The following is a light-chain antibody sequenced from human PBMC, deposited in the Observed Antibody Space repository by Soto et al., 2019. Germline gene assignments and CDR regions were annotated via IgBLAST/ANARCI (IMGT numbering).Light chain of an antibody. CDR3: QQYNNWSQYT. CDR2: GAS. CDR1: QTVSSD. V-gene: IGKV3-15*01. J-gene: IGKJ2*01. Sequence: IVMTQSPATLSVSPGERATLSCRASQTVSSDLAWYQQKPGQAPRLLMYGASTRAAGVPARFSGSGFGTEYSLTISRLESEDFGVYFCQQYNNWSQYTFGQGTKVDIK.